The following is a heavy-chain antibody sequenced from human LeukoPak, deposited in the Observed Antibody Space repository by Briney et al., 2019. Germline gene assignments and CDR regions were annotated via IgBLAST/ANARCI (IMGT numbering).Heavy chain of an antibody. CDR3: AREPGVDFYAETYKSDAFDI. CDR2: IYPGDSDT. J-gene: IGHJ3*02. D-gene: IGHD3-3*01. Sequence: GESLKISCKGSGYSFTSYWIGWVRQMPGKGLGWMGIIYPGDSDTRYSPSFQGQVTISADKSISTAYLQWSSLKASDTAMYYCAREPGVDFYAETYKSDAFDIWGQGTMVTVSS. CDR1: GYSFTSYW. V-gene: IGHV5-51*01.